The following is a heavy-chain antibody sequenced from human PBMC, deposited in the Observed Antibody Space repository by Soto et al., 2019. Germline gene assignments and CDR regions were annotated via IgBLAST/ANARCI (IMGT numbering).Heavy chain of an antibody. J-gene: IGHJ5*02. CDR3: ARHESWFGECAFDP. Sequence: SETLSLTCTVSGGSISSYYWSWIRQPPGKGLEWIGYIYYSGSTNYNPSLKSRVTISVATSKNQFSLKLSSVTAADTAVYYCARHESWFGECAFDPWGQGTLVTVSS. D-gene: IGHD3-10*01. CDR1: GGSISSYY. CDR2: IYYSGST. V-gene: IGHV4-59*08.